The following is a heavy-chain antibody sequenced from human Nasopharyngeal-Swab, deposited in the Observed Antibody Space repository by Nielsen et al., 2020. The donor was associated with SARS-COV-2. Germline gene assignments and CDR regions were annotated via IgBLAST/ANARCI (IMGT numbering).Heavy chain of an antibody. CDR3: ARSLTGLLWFGEFLGNWFDP. V-gene: IGHV4-30-4*01. CDR1: GGSISSGDYY. CDR2: IYYSGNT. J-gene: IGHJ5*02. D-gene: IGHD3-10*01. Sequence: SETLSLTCTVSGGSISSGDYYWSWIRQPPGKGLEWIGYIYYSGNTNYNPSLKSRVTISVDPSKNQFSLKLSSVTAADTAVYYWARSLTGLLWFGEFLGNWFDPWGQGTLVTVSS.